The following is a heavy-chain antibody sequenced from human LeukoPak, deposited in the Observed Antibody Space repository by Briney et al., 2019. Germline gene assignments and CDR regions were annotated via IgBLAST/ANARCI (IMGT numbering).Heavy chain of an antibody. J-gene: IGHJ4*02. Sequence: SGTLSLTCAVSGGSISSSNWWSWVRQPPGKGLEWIGEIYHSGSTNYNPSLKSRVTISVDTSKNQFSLKLSSVTAADTAVYYCARGSLWFGSSASYFDYWGQGTLVTVSS. CDR3: ARGSLWFGSSASYFDY. CDR1: GGSISSSNW. V-gene: IGHV4-4*02. D-gene: IGHD3-10*01. CDR2: IYHSGST.